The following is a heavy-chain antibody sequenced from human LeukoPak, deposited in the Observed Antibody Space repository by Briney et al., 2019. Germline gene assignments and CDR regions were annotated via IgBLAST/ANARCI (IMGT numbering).Heavy chain of an antibody. J-gene: IGHJ4*02. Sequence: PSETLSLTCAVYGGSFSGYYWSWIRQPPGKGLEWIGEINHSGSTNYNPSLKSRVTISVDTSKNQFSLKLSSVTAADTAVYYCARGWFGELLRPFDHWGQGTLVTVSS. CDR2: INHSGST. D-gene: IGHD3-10*01. CDR3: ARGWFGELLRPFDH. CDR1: GGSFSGYY. V-gene: IGHV4-34*01.